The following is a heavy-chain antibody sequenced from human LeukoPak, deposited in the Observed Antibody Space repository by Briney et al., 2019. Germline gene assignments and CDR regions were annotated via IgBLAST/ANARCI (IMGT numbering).Heavy chain of an antibody. D-gene: IGHD4/OR15-4a*01. CDR2: ISSNGNNI. Sequence: GGTLRLSCVASGFTFSEHGMNWVRQVPGKGLEWVSAISSNGNNIYYGDAVKGRFTVSRDNSRNTQFLQMDRLRAEDTAIYYCGKDLWCAGGNYMDVWGKGTTVTISS. CDR3: GKDLWCAGGNYMDV. J-gene: IGHJ6*03. CDR1: GFTFSEHG. V-gene: IGHV3-23*01.